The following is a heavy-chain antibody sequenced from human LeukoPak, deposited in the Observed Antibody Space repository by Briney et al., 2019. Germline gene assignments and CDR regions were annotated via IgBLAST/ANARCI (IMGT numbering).Heavy chain of an antibody. D-gene: IGHD1-7*01. CDR1: GFTFSSYW. V-gene: IGHV3-7*01. CDR3: ARAPTTGTTDY. Sequence: PGGSLRLSCAASGFTFSSYWMSWVRQAPGEGLEWVANINQGGSEKYYVDSVEGRFIISRDNAENLLYLQLNSLRAEDRAVYYCARAPTTGTTDYWGQGTLVTVSS. J-gene: IGHJ4*02. CDR2: INQGGSEK.